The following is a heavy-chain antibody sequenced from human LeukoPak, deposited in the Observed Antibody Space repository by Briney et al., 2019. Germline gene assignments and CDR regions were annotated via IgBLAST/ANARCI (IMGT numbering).Heavy chain of an antibody. CDR1: GYIFTTYF. CDR3: AGEGGYDILTGYQDY. D-gene: IGHD3-9*01. Sequence: GASVKVSCKASGYIFTTYFIHWVRQAPGQGLEWMGWINPNNGDTNYVQKFRGRVTMTRDTSISTAYMELTRLRSDDTAVYYCAGEGGYDILTGYQDYWGQGTLVTVSS. CDR2: INPNNGDT. J-gene: IGHJ4*02. V-gene: IGHV1-2*02.